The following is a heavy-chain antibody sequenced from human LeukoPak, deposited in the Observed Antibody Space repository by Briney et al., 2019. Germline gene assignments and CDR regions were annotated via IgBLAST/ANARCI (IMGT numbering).Heavy chain of an antibody. CDR3: ARDGRALLRDFDY. CDR2: IWYDGSNY. V-gene: IGHV3-33*01. Sequence: GGSLRLSCAASGFTFSSYVIHCVRHAPGEGLEWVAGIWYDGSNYYYADSVKGRFTISRDNSKNTLYLQMNSLRAEDTGVYYCARDGRALLRDFDYWGQGTLVTVSS. CDR1: GFTFSSYV. J-gene: IGHJ4*02. D-gene: IGHD1-26*01.